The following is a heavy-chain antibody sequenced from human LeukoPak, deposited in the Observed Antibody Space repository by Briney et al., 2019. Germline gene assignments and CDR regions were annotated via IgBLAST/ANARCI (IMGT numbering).Heavy chain of an antibody. Sequence: PSETLSLTCTVSGGSISNKYWSWIRQPPGKGLEWIGYIYYSGSTNYNPSLKSRVTILVDTSKNQFSLKLSSVTAADTAVYYCARDRRYYGSGSYYYYYMDVWGKGTTVTVSS. J-gene: IGHJ6*03. CDR3: ARDRRYYGSGSYYYYYMDV. V-gene: IGHV4-59*01. D-gene: IGHD3-10*01. CDR2: IYYSGST. CDR1: GGSISNKY.